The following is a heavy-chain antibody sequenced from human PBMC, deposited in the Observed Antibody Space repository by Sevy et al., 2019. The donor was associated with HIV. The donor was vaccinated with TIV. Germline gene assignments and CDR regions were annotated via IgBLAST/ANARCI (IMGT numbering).Heavy chain of an antibody. CDR1: GFTFSSYA. D-gene: IGHD6-6*01. V-gene: IGHV3-23*01. CDR3: EKLISPLIAARRTHFDY. Sequence: GGSLRLSCAASGFTFSSYAMSWVRQAPGKGLEWVSAISGSGGSTYYADSVKGRFTISRDNSKNTLYLQMNSLRAEDTAVYYCEKLISPLIAARRTHFDYWGQGTLVTVSS. J-gene: IGHJ4*02. CDR2: ISGSGGST.